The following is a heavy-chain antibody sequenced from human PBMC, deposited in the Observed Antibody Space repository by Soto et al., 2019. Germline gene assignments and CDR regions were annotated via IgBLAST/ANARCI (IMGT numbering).Heavy chain of an antibody. J-gene: IGHJ6*02. CDR3: AHRSALYGMDV. Sequence: QITLKESGPTLVKPTQTLTLTCTFSGFSLSTSGVGVGWIRQPPGKALEWLALIYWDDDKRYSPSLKSRLTXTXXTSKNQVVLTMTNMDPVDTATYYCAHRSALYGMDVWGQGTTVTVSS. D-gene: IGHD3-3*01. V-gene: IGHV2-5*02. CDR2: IYWDDDK. CDR1: GFSLSTSGVG.